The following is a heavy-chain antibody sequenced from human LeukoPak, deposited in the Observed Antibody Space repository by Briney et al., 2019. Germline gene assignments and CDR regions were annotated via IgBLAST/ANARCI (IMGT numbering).Heavy chain of an antibody. V-gene: IGHV1-69*06. CDR2: IIPIFGTA. D-gene: IGHD6-13*01. J-gene: IGHJ6*03. Sequence: EASVKVSCKASGGTFSSYATSWVRQAPGQGLEWMGGIIPIFGTANYAQKFQGRVTITADKSTSTAYMELSSLRSEDTAVYYCARIPPPVYSSSWYGPQFANYYYYYMDVWGKGTTVTVSS. CDR3: ARIPPPVYSSSWYGPQFANYYYYYMDV. CDR1: GGTFSSYA.